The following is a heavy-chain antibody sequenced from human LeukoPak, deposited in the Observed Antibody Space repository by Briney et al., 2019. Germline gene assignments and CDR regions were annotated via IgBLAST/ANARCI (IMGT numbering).Heavy chain of an antibody. J-gene: IGHJ4*02. D-gene: IGHD6-19*01. CDR2: IKRDGSEK. Sequence: GGSLRLSCAASGFTFSSYAMSWVRQAPGKGLEWVANIKRDGSEKCYVDSVKGRFTISRDNAKNSLDLQMNSLRVEDTAVYYCARLGPASSGWPESFDYWGQGTLVTVSS. CDR1: GFTFSSYA. CDR3: ARLGPASSGWPESFDY. V-gene: IGHV3-7*03.